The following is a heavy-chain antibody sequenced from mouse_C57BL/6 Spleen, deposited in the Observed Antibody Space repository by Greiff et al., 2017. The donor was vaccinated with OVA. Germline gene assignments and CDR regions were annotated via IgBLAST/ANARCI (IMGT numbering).Heavy chain of an antibody. J-gene: IGHJ2*01. V-gene: IGHV4-1*01. CDR2: INPDSSTI. CDR1: GIDFSRYW. Sequence: EVQLQESGGGLVQPGGSLKLSCAASGIDFSRYWMSWVRRAPGKGLEWIGEINPDSSTINYAPSLKDKFIISRDNAKNTLYLQMSKVRSEDTALYYGATADYYGSSYFDYWGQGTTLTVSS. CDR3: ATADYYGSSYFDY. D-gene: IGHD1-1*01.